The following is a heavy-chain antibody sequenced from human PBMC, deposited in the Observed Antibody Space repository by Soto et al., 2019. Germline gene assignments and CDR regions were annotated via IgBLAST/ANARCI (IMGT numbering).Heavy chain of an antibody. CDR1: GFSFITYW. CDR2: IYIDGTRT. V-gene: IGHV3-74*01. CDR3: GRGVRGYYGMDV. Sequence: EVQLLESGGGLVQPGGSLRLSCAASGFSFITYWMHWVRQAPGKGLVWISRIYIDGTRTSYADSVKGRFTIPRDNAKNELYLQTHSPRAEDTALYYCGRGVRGYYGMDVWGQGTTVTVSS. D-gene: IGHD3-10*02. J-gene: IGHJ6*02.